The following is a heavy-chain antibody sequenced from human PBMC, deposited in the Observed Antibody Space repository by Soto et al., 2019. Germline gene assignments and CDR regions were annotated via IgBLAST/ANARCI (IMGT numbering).Heavy chain of an antibody. CDR3: AREFRDYDFWSGYYTNYYGMDV. CDR1: DGSISSSNW. V-gene: IGHV4-4*02. D-gene: IGHD3-3*01. Sequence: SETLSLTCAVSDGSISSSNWWSWVRQPPGKGLEWIGEIYHSGSTNYNPSPKSRVTISVDKSKNQFSLKLSSVTAADTAVYYCAREFRDYDFWSGYYTNYYGMDVWGQGTTVTVSS. CDR2: IYHSGST. J-gene: IGHJ6*02.